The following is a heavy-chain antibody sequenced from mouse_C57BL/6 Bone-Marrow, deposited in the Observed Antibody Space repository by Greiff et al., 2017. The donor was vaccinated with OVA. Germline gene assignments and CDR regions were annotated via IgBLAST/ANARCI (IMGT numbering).Heavy chain of an antibody. CDR2: ISSGSSTI. Sequence: EVHLVESGGGLVKPGGSLKLSCAASGFTFSDYGMHWVRQAPEKGLEWVAYISSGSSTIYYADTVKGRFTISRDNAKNTLFLQMTSLRSEDTAMYYCATGDGYYCFDYWGQGTTLTVSS. CDR3: ATGDGYYCFDY. CDR1: GFTFSDYG. V-gene: IGHV5-17*01. J-gene: IGHJ2*01. D-gene: IGHD2-3*01.